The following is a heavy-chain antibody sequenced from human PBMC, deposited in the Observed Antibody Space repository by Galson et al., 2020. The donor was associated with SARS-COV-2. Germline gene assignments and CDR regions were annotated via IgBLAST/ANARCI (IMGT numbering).Heavy chain of an antibody. CDR2: ISYDGSNK. V-gene: IGHV3-30*18. CDR1: GFTFSSSG. Sequence: GGSLRLSCAASGFTFSSSGMHWVRQAPGKGLEWVAVISYDGSNKYYADSVKGRFTISRDNSKNTLYLQMNSLRAEDTAVYYCAKGRGGGYSPPFDDLGQGTLVTVSS. J-gene: IGHJ4*02. CDR3: AKGRGGGYSPPFDD. D-gene: IGHD1-26*01.